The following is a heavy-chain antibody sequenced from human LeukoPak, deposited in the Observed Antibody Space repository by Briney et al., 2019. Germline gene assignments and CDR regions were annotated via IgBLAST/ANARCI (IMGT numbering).Heavy chain of an antibody. J-gene: IGHJ4*02. CDR1: GYTFTTYY. CDR3: ALYSSTWY. CDR2: INPTGGST. Sequence: GASVKVSCKASGYTFTTYYIHWVRQAPGQGLEWMGMINPTGGSTTYAQKFQGRVTMTRDTSTSTVFVEVNSLRSEDTAVYYCALYSSTWYWGQGTLVTVSS. D-gene: IGHD6-13*01. V-gene: IGHV1-46*01.